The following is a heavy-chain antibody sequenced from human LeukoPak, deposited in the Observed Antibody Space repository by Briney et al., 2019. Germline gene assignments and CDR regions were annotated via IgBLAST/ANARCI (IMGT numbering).Heavy chain of an antibody. CDR3: GRACYDLRVDS. CDR2: IYSTSST. Sequence: SVTLSLTCTVSGVSIISSNKYWAWIGQPPGKVLEWIGNIYSTSSTYYNPLLNSRAAITINTSDNQFSLRLTYVTTADTAVYYCGRACYDLRVDSWGLGTLVTVSS. J-gene: IGHJ5*01. V-gene: IGHV4-39*01. CDR1: GVSIISSNKY. D-gene: IGHD3-16*01.